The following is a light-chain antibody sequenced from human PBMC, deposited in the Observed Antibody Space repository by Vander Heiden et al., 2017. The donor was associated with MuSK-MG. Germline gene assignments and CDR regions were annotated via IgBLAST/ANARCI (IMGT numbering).Light chain of an antibody. CDR3: QSYDSSRSGWV. CDR1: SSNEVGSND. Sequence: QSVPTQPPSVSGAPGQRVPISCTGTSSNEVGSNDVHWYQQGPGTAPNLLIYGNKNRPAGVPDRFSASKSGTAASLATTGLQAEDEADYYCQSYDSSRSGWVFGGGTKLTVL. J-gene: IGLJ2*01. V-gene: IGLV1-40*01. CDR2: GNK.